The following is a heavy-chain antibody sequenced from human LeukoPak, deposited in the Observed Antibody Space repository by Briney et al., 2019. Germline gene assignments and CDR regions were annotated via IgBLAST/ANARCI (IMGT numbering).Heavy chain of an antibody. CDR2: INHSGST. Sequence: SETLSLTCAVYGGSFSGYYWSWIRQPPGKGLEWIGEINHSGSTNYNPSLKSRVTISVDTSKNQFSLKLSSVTAADTAVYYCARDSITILGSFDYWGQGSLVTVSS. J-gene: IGHJ4*02. D-gene: IGHD3-3*01. V-gene: IGHV4-34*01. CDR3: ARDSITILGSFDY. CDR1: GGSFSGYY.